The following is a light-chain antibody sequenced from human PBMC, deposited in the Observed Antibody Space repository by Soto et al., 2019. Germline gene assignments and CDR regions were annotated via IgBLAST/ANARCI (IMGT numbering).Light chain of an antibody. CDR3: QQYGNVPLT. J-gene: IGKJ4*01. V-gene: IGKV3-20*01. Sequence: EVVLTQSPGTLSLSPGEGATLSCRASQSVSNRYFAWYQQKPGQAPRLLIYRVSSRATGIPDRFSGSGSGTDFTLTISSLETEDFAVDYCQQYGNVPLTFGGGTKVESK. CDR1: QSVSNRY. CDR2: RVS.